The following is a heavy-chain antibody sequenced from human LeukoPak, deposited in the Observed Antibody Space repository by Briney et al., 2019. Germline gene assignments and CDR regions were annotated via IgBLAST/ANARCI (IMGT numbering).Heavy chain of an antibody. CDR1: GFTFSSYG. Sequence: PGRSLRLSCAASGFTFSSYGMHWVRQAPGKGLEWVAFVLYDGSNKFYADSVKGRFTISRDNSKNTLYLQMNSLRAEDTAVFYCAREDGYNSGYYFDYWGQGTLVTVSS. CDR3: AREDGYNSGYYFDY. J-gene: IGHJ4*02. D-gene: IGHD5-24*01. CDR2: VLYDGSNK. V-gene: IGHV3-30*03.